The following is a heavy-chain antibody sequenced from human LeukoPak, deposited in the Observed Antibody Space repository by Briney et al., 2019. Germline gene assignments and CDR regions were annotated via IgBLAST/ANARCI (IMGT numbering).Heavy chain of an antibody. CDR3: AREVVAAMDV. Sequence: ASVKVSCKASGYTFTGYYMHWVRQAPGPRLESMGWINPNSGGTNYAQKFQGRVTMTRDTSISTAYMELSRLRSDDTAVYYGAREVVAAMDVWGQGTTVTVSS. D-gene: IGHD2-15*01. V-gene: IGHV1-2*02. CDR2: INPNSGGT. CDR1: GYTFTGYY. J-gene: IGHJ6*02.